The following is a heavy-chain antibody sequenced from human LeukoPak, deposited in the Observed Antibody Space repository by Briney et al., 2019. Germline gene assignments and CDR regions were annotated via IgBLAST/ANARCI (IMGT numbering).Heavy chain of an antibody. CDR3: ARLAHYYYYGMDV. CDR1: GYTFSSYY. V-gene: IGHV1-46*01. J-gene: IGHJ6*02. CDR2: INPSGGST. Sequence: GASVKVSCKASGYTFSSYYMHWVRQAPEQGLEWMGVINPSGGSTSYAQRFQGRVTMTRDTSTSTFYMELSSLRSEDTAVYYCARLAHYYYYGMDVWGQGTTVTVSS.